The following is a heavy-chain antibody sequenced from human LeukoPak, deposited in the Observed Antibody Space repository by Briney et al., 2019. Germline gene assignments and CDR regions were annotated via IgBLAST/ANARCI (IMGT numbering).Heavy chain of an antibody. Sequence: WASVKVSCKASGYTFSGYYIHWVRQAPGHGLEWMGWINPNTGITNYARKFQGRVTMTRDTSISTAYMELSRLRSDDTAVYYCARVIRVGATRVPSGHWGQGTLVTVSS. CDR3: ARVIRVGATRVPSGH. CDR2: INPNTGIT. CDR1: GYTFSGYY. J-gene: IGHJ4*02. D-gene: IGHD1-26*01. V-gene: IGHV1-2*02.